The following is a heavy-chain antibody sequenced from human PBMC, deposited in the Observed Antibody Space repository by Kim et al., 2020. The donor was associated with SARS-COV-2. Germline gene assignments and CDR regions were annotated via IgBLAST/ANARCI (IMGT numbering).Heavy chain of an antibody. V-gene: IGHV3-33*01. CDR2: IWYDGSNK. D-gene: IGHD2-21*02. CDR1: GFTFSSYG. CDR3: ARVLGGGNSREGFDY. J-gene: IGHJ4*02. Sequence: GGSLRLSCAASGFTFSSYGMHWVRQAPGKGLEWVAVIWYDGSNKYYADSVKGRFTISRDNSKNTLYLQMNSLRAEDTAVYYCARVLGGGNSREGFDYWGQGTLVTVSS.